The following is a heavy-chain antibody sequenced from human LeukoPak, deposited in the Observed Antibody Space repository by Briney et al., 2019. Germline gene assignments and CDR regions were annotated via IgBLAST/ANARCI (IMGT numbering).Heavy chain of an antibody. D-gene: IGHD2-2*01. J-gene: IGHJ5*02. CDR2: ISYGGSNK. Sequence: PGGSLRLSCAASGFTFSSYGMHWVRQAPGKGLEGVGVISYGGSNKYYADSVKGRFTISRDNSKNTLYLQMNRLRAEDTAVYYCAKVVVPAAIHANWFDPWGQGTLVTVSS. V-gene: IGHV3-30*18. CDR1: GFTFSSYG. CDR3: AKVVVPAAIHANWFDP.